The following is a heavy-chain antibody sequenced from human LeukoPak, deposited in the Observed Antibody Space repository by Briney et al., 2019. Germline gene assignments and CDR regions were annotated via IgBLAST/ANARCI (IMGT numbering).Heavy chain of an antibody. CDR3: ARGITYYDSSGSDW. J-gene: IGHJ4*02. CDR1: GFTFSSYA. CDR2: ISGSGGST. Sequence: GGSLRLSCAASGFTFSSYAMSWVRQAPGKGLEWVSAISGSGGSTYYADSVKGRFTISRDNSKNTLYLQMNSLRAEDTAVYYCARGITYYDSSGSDWWGQGTLVTVSS. D-gene: IGHD3-22*01. V-gene: IGHV3-23*01.